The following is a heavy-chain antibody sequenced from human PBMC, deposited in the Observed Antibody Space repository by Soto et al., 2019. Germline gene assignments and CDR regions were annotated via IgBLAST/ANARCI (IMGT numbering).Heavy chain of an antibody. CDR1: GGSVSGYS. CDR2: INPSGST. Sequence: PSETLSITCAVYGGSVSGYSWSWTRQPPGQGLEWVGEINPSGSTNYNPSLESRVTISVDTSKNQFSLKLSSVTAADTAVYYCARLSVYASYYYYGMDVRGQGNTVT. V-gene: IGHV4-34*01. J-gene: IGHJ6*02. D-gene: IGHD2-8*01. CDR3: ARLSVYASYYYYGMDV.